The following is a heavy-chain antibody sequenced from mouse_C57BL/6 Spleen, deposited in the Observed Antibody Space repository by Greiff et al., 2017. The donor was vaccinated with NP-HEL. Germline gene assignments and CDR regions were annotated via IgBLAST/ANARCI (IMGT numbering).Heavy chain of an antibody. V-gene: IGHV1-19*01. Sequence: EVQLQQSGPVLVKPGASVKMSCKASGYTFTDYYMNWVKQSHGKSLEWIGVINPYNGRTSYNQKFKGQATLTVDKSSSTTYMELNSLTSEDAAVYYWARREDGYYVFADWGQGTLVTVSA. CDR1: GYTFTDYY. D-gene: IGHD2-3*01. CDR2: INPYNGRT. J-gene: IGHJ3*01. CDR3: ARREDGYYVFAD.